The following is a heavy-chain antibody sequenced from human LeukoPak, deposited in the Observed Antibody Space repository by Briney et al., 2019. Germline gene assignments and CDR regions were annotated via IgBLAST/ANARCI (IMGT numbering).Heavy chain of an antibody. D-gene: IGHD3-16*01. Sequence: GGSLRLSCAASGFTFSSYGMHWVRQAPGKGLEWVAVISYDGSNKCYADSVKGRFTISRDNSKNTLYLQMNSLRAEDTAVYYCAFLRRGAFDYWGQGTLVTVSS. CDR1: GFTFSSYG. J-gene: IGHJ4*02. V-gene: IGHV3-30*03. CDR2: ISYDGSNK. CDR3: AFLRRGAFDY.